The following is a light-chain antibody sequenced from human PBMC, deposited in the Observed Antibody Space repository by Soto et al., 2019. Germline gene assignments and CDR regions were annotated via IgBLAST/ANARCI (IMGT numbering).Light chain of an antibody. CDR2: AAS. J-gene: IGKJ2*01. V-gene: IGKV1-8*01. CDR3: QQYYSYASYT. Sequence: ALRMTQSPSSLSASTGDRVTITCRASQGISSYLAWYQQKPGKAPKLLIYAASTLQSGVPSRFSGSGSGTDFTLTISCLQSEDFATYYCQQYYSYASYTFGQGTKLEIK. CDR1: QGISSY.